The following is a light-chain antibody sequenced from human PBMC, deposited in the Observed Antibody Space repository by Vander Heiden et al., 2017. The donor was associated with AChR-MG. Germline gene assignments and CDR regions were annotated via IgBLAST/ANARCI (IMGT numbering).Light chain of an antibody. CDR3: QQYYSYPRT. CDR1: QGINSY. V-gene: IGKV1-8*01. CDR2: AAS. Sequence: AIRMTQSPSSLSASTGDRVTITCRASQGINSYLAWYQQKPGKAPKLLIYAASTLQSGVPSRFSGSGSGTDFTLTISCLQYEDFATYYCQQYYSYPRTFGQGTKVEIK. J-gene: IGKJ1*01.